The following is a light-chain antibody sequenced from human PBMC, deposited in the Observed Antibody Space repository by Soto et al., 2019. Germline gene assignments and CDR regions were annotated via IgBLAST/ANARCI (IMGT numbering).Light chain of an antibody. V-gene: IGKV3-20*01. CDR3: QQYGSSPVA. Sequence: EIVLTQSPGTLSLSPAERATLSCRASQSVRSSYLAWYQQKPGQAPRLLIYAASSRATGIPDRFSGSGSGTDFTLTISRLEPEDFAVYYCQQYGSSPVAFGQGTKVDIK. CDR1: QSVRSSY. J-gene: IGKJ1*01. CDR2: AAS.